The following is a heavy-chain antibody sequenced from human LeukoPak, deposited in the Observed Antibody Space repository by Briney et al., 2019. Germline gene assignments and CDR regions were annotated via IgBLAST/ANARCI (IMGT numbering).Heavy chain of an antibody. CDR1: GGSFSGYY. J-gene: IGHJ3*02. V-gene: IGHV4-34*01. CDR2: INHSGST. CDR3: ARDWAFYDSGGYPRYAFDI. D-gene: IGHD3-22*01. Sequence: SETLSLTCAVYGGSFSGYYWSWIRQPPGKGLEWIGEINHSGSTNYNPSLKSRVTISVDTSKNQFSLKLSSVTAADTAVYYCARDWAFYDSGGYPRYAFDIWGQGTMVTVSS.